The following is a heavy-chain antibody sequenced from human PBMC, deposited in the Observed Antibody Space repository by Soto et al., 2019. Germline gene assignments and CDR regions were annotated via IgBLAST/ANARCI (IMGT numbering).Heavy chain of an antibody. Sequence: QVQLVESEGGVVQPGRSLRLSCAASGFTFSSYGMHWVRQAPGKGLEWVAVIWYDGSNKYYADSVKGRFTISRDNSKNTLYLQMNSLRAEDTAVYYCARENPDIVVVPAAIEGGPFDYLGQGTLVTVSS. V-gene: IGHV3-33*01. J-gene: IGHJ4*02. CDR3: ARENPDIVVVPAAIEGGPFDY. D-gene: IGHD2-2*02. CDR2: IWYDGSNK. CDR1: GFTFSSYG.